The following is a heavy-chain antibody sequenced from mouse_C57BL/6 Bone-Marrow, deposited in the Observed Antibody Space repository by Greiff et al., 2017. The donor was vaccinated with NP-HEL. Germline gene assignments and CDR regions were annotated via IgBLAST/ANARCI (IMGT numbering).Heavy chain of an antibody. CDR3: TREGCYYHFDY. V-gene: IGHV5-4*01. D-gene: IGHD2-3*01. CDR1: GFTFSSYA. Sequence: EVHLVESGGGLVKPGGSLKLSCAASGFTFSSYAMSWVRQTPEKRLEWVATISDGGSYTYYPDNVKGRFTISRDNAKNNLYLQMSHLKSEDTAMYYWTREGCYYHFDYWGQGTTLTVSS. J-gene: IGHJ2*01. CDR2: ISDGGSYT.